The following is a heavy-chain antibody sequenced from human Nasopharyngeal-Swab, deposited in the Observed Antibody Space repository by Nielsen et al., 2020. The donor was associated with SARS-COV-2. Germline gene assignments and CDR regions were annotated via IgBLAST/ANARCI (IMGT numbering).Heavy chain of an antibody. D-gene: IGHD1-1*01. CDR3: AADLARTTGTTN. CDR1: GGSISSGGYY. CDR2: IYYSGST. Sequence: SETLSLTCTVSGGSISSGGYYWSWIRQHPGKGLEWIGYIYYSGSTYYNPSLKSRVTISVDTSKNQFSLELSSVTAADTAVYYCAADLARTTGTTNWGQGTLVTVSS. V-gene: IGHV4-31*03. J-gene: IGHJ4*02.